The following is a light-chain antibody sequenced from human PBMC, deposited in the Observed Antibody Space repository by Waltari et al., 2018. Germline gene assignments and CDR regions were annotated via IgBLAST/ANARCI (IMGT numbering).Light chain of an antibody. CDR3: QNHERLPAM. J-gene: IGKJ1*01. CDR1: QSVSRY. CDR2: CAS. Sequence: EIVLTQSPGTLSLSPGERATLSCRAIQSVSRYLARSQQKPGQAPRLLIYCASSRATGIPDRFSGSGSGTDFSLTISRLEPEDFAVYYCQNHERLPAMFGQGTKVEIK. V-gene: IGKV3-20*01.